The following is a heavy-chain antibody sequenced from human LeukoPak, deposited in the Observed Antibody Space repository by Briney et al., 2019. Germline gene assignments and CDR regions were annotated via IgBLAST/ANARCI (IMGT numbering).Heavy chain of an antibody. V-gene: IGHV3-23*01. CDR2: ITGSGTTT. CDR3: ARGSGDGYGLDQ. D-gene: IGHD5-24*01. CDR1: GFTFSSYA. Sequence: GGSLRLSCAASGFTFSSYAVSWVRQAPGKGLEWVSGITGSGTTTYYADSVKGRFTISRDNSKNTLYLQMNSLRAEDTAVYYCARGSGDGYGLDQWGQGTLVSVSS. J-gene: IGHJ5*02.